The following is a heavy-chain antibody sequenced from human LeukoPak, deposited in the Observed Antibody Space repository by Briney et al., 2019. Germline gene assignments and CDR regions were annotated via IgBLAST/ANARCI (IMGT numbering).Heavy chain of an antibody. CDR3: AKDQGYSYGIDY. V-gene: IGHV3-30*02. Sequence: GGSLRLSCVVSGFSFSRYWMSWVRQAPGKGLEWVAFIRYDGSNKYYADSVKGRFTISRDNSKDTLYLQMNSLRAEDTAVYYCAKDQGYSYGIDYWGQGTLVTVSS. D-gene: IGHD5-18*01. J-gene: IGHJ4*02. CDR2: IRYDGSNK. CDR1: GFSFSRYW.